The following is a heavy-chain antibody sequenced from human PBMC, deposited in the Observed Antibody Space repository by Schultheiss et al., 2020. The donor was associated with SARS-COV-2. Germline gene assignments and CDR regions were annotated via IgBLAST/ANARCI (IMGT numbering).Heavy chain of an antibody. CDR1: GGSISSSSYY. V-gene: IGHV4-39*07. J-gene: IGHJ4*02. D-gene: IGHD1-1*01. CDR2: IYYSGST. Sequence: SETLSLTCTVSGGSISSSSYYWGWIRQPPGKGLEWIGSIYYSGSTYYNPSLKSRVTISVDTSKNQFSLKLSSVTAADTAVYYCARVPGIDYWGQGTLVTVSS. CDR3: ARVPGIDY.